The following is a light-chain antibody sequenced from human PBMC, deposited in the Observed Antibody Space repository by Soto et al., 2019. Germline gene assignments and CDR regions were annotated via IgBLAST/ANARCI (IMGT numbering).Light chain of an antibody. CDR1: QSISSW. CDR3: QQYGSSPIT. V-gene: IGKV1-5*01. CDR2: DAS. Sequence: DIQMTQSPSSLSASVGDRVTVTCRASQSISSWLAWYQQKAGKAPKLLIYDASSLESGVPARFSGSGSGTDFTLTISSLEPEDFAVYYCQQYGSSPITFGQGTRL. J-gene: IGKJ5*01.